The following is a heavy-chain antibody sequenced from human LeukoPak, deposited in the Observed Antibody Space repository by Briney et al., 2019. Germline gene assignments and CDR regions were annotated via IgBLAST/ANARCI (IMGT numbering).Heavy chain of an antibody. CDR1: GYSFTSYW. J-gene: IGHJ3*02. CDR3: ARPVYGDYSFLAFDI. D-gene: IGHD4-17*01. CDR2: IYPGDSDT. Sequence: GESLKISCKGSGYSFTSYWIGWVRQMPGKVLEWMGIIYPGDSDTRYSPSFQGQVTISADKSISTAYLQWSSLKASDTAMYYCARPVYGDYSFLAFDIWGQGTMVTVSS. V-gene: IGHV5-51*01.